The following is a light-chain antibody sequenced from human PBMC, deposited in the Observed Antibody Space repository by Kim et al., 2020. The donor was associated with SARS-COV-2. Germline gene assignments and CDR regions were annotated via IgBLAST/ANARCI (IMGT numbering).Light chain of an antibody. V-gene: IGLV2-23*02. CDR3: CSHAGDDTRV. CDR2: GVT. Sequence: GQSITISCTGTSSDIGSFNLVAWYQQHPGKAPKLIVYGVTARPSGVSDRFSGSKSGNTASLMISGLQPEDEADYDCCSHAGDDTRVFGTGTKVTVL. CDR1: SSDIGSFNL. J-gene: IGLJ1*01.